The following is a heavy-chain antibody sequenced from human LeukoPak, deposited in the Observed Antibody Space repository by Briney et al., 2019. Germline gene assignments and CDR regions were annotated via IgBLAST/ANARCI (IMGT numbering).Heavy chain of an antibody. D-gene: IGHD1-14*01. V-gene: IGHV3-9*01. CDR3: VKDRRNPYRPEGPFDP. CDR2: INWNSAST. CDR1: GFTFSSYA. Sequence: PGGSLRLSCAASGFTFSSYAMHWVRQAPGKGLEWVSGINWNSASTGYADSVKGRFTISRDNVMNSLYLQMNSLRPEDTALYYCVKDRRNPYRPEGPFDPWGQGTLVTVSS. J-gene: IGHJ5*02.